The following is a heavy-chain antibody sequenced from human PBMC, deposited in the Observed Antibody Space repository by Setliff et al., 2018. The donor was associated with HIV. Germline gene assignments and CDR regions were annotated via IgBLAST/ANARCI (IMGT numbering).Heavy chain of an antibody. Sequence: SETLSLTCSVSGHSIRSGYYWGWIRQPPGKGLEWIGTMYHSGRTYYNPSLQGRVTMFFDTSEDHFPLRLSSVTAADTAVYYCASRWGSYYDTNGHPFDYWGQGTLVTVSS. D-gene: IGHD3-22*01. CDR1: GHSIRSGYY. CDR3: ASRWGSYYDTNGHPFDY. CDR2: MYHSGRT. J-gene: IGHJ4*02. V-gene: IGHV4-38-2*01.